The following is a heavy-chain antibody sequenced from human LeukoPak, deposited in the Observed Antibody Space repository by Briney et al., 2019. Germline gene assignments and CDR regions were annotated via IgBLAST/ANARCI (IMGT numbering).Heavy chain of an antibody. CDR1: GYSFTDYY. Sequence: ASVKVSCKTSGYSFTDYYMHWVRQAPGQGLEWMGWINPNSGGTSSAQKFQGRVTMTRDTSITTVYMEVSWLTSDNTAIYYCVRADRLHGGPYLIGPWGQGTLVTVSS. J-gene: IGHJ5*02. CDR2: INPNSGGT. V-gene: IGHV1-2*02. CDR3: VRADRLHGGPYLIGP. D-gene: IGHD2-21*01.